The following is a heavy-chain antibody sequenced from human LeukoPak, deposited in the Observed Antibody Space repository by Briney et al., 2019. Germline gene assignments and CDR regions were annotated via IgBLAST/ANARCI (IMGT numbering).Heavy chain of an antibody. Sequence: ASVKVSCKASGYTFTNYYIHWVRQAPGQGLECMGIINPSGGSTSYAQKFQGRVTITGNTSISTAYMELSSLRSEDTAVYYCARASGYGDYDYWGQGTLVTVSS. CDR2: INPSGGST. J-gene: IGHJ4*02. CDR3: ARASGYGDYDY. CDR1: GYTFTNYY. D-gene: IGHD4-17*01. V-gene: IGHV1-46*01.